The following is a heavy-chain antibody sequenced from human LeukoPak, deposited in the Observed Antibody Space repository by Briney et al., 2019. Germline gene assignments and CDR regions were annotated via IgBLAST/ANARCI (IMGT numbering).Heavy chain of an antibody. Sequence: ASVKVSCKASGGTFSSCAISWVRQAPGQGLEWMGGIIPIFGTANYAQKFQGRVTITADESTSTAYMELSSLRSEDTAVYYCARDESYSSSSFDYWGQGTLVTVSS. J-gene: IGHJ4*02. D-gene: IGHD6-6*01. CDR1: GGTFSSCA. CDR2: IIPIFGTA. CDR3: ARDESYSSSSFDY. V-gene: IGHV1-69*13.